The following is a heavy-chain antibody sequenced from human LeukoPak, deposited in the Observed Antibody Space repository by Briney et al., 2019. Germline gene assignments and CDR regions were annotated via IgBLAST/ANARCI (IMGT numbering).Heavy chain of an antibody. V-gene: IGHV3-48*04. Sequence: PGGSLRLSCAASGFPFSTYSMNWVRQAPGKGLEWISYISSSSTTIYYADSVMGRFTISRDNAKNSLYLQMNSLRAEDTAVYYCAREEGATTSPNWFDPWGQGTLVTVSS. CDR1: GFPFSTYS. CDR3: AREEGATTSPNWFDP. CDR2: ISSSSTTI. J-gene: IGHJ5*02. D-gene: IGHD1-26*01.